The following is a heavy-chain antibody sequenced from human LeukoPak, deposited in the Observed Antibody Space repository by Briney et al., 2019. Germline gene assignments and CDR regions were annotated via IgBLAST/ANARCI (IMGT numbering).Heavy chain of an antibody. V-gene: IGHV1-46*01. Sequence: ASVKVSCKASGYSFTNYFIHWVRQAPGQGLEWVGVINPSGRGTNYAQKFQGRVTITADESTSTAYMELSSLRSEDTAVYYCAREVTTVTTVYNWFDPWGQGTLVTVSS. CDR2: INPSGRGT. CDR1: GYSFTNYF. CDR3: AREVTTVTTVYNWFDP. J-gene: IGHJ5*02. D-gene: IGHD4-17*01.